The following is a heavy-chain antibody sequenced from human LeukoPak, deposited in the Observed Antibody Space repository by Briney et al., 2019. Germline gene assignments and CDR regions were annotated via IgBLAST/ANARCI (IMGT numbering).Heavy chain of an antibody. V-gene: IGHV4-31*03. CDR3: ARGSGSGYGILDY. CDR2: IYYSGST. J-gene: IGHJ4*02. D-gene: IGHD5-12*01. Sequence: DPSQTLSLTCTVSGGSISSGGYYWSWIRQHPGKGLEWIGYIYYSGSTYCNPSLKSRVTISVDTSKNQFSLKLSSVTAADTAVYYCARGSGSGYGILDYWGQGTLVTVSS. CDR1: GGSISSGGYY.